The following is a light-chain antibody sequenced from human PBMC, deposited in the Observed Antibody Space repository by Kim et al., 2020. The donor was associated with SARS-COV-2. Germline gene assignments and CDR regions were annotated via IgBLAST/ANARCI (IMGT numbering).Light chain of an antibody. CDR2: DKN. J-gene: IGLJ2*01. CDR3: SSRDSGGDHREV. V-gene: IGLV3-19*01. CDR1: SLRIDY. Sequence: LGQTVRITCQGHSLRIDYASWYQQKPGQAPILLIYDKNNRPSGIPDRFSGSSSGNTASLTITAAQAEDEADYYCSSRDSGGDHREVFGGGTQLTVL.